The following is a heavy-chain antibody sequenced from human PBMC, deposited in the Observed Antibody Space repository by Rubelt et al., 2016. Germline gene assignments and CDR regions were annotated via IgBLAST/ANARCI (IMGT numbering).Heavy chain of an antibody. J-gene: IGHJ4*02. Sequence: QLQLQESGPGLLKPSETLSLTCAVYGGSFSAYYWSWIRQPPGKGLEWIGSIYSSGSTYYNPSLKSRVTISVDTTKNQFSLKRSSVTAADTAVYYCARAPLYGSGTYGPYDYWGQGTLVTVSS. CDR2: IYSSGST. D-gene: IGHD3-10*01. CDR3: ARAPLYGSGTYGPYDY. V-gene: IGHV4-39*07. CDR1: GGSFSAYY.